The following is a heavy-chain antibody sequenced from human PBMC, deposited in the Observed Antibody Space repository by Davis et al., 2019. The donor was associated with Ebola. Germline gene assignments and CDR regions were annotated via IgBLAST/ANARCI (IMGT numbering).Heavy chain of an antibody. Sequence: SVKVSCKASGGTFSSYAISWVRQAPGQGLEWMGGIIPIFGTANYAQKFQGRVTITADKSTSTAYIELSSLRSEDTAVYYCASVNYGGNSGDYYYGMDVWGQGTTVTVSS. V-gene: IGHV1-69*06. CDR3: ASVNYGGNSGDYYYGMDV. CDR2: IIPIFGTA. CDR1: GGTFSSYA. J-gene: IGHJ6*02. D-gene: IGHD4-23*01.